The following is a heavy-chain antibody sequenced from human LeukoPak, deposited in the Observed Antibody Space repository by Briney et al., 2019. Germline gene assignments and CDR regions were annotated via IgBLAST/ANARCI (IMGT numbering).Heavy chain of an antibody. CDR2: IYYSGTT. D-gene: IGHD3-3*01. CDR3: ARQISDYYYYYIDV. J-gene: IGHJ6*03. Sequence: SETLSLTCTVSGGSISSSHYYWGWIRQPPGKGLEWIGTIYYSGTTYYNPSLESRVTISEDTSKNQFSPTLRSATAADTAVYCARQISDYYYYYIDVWGKGTTVTVSS. V-gene: IGHV4-39*01. CDR1: GGSISSSHYY.